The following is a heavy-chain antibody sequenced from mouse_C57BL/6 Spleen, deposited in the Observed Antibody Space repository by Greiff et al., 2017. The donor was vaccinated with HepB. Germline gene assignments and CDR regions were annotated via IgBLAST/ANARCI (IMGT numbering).Heavy chain of an antibody. CDR3: ARRDGSNNSYYFDY. CDR2: ISSGGSYT. D-gene: IGHD1-1*01. CDR1: GFTFSSYG. J-gene: IGHJ2*01. V-gene: IGHV5-6*01. Sequence: EVQLQESGGDLVKPGGSLKLSCAASGFTFSSYGMSWVRQTPDKRLEWVATISSGGSYTYYPDSVKGRFTISRDNAKNTLYLQMSSLKSEDTAMYYCARRDGSNNSYYFDYWGQGTTLTVSS.